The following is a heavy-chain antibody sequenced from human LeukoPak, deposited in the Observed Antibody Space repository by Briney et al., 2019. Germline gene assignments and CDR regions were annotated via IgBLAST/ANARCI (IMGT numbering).Heavy chain of an antibody. CDR2: IRYDGSNK. Sequence: GGSLRLSCAASGFTFSSYGMHWVRQAPGKGLEWVAFIRYDGSNKYYADSVKGRFTISRDNSKNTLYLQMNSLRAEDTAVYYCASMNYYYDSSGPKDWGQGTLVTVSS. V-gene: IGHV3-30*02. CDR1: GFTFSSYG. D-gene: IGHD3-22*01. CDR3: ASMNYYYDSSGPKD. J-gene: IGHJ4*02.